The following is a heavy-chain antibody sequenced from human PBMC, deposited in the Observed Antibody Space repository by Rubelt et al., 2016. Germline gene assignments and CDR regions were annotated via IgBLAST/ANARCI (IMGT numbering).Heavy chain of an antibody. Sequence: QVQLQESGPGLVKPSETLSLTCSVSGYSISSGYYWGWFRQSPWKGLEWIVSTYHSDITYYKPSLKRRVTISVDTSKNQFSRKVGSVTAADTAVYYCARQQSWSYTDYCGQGTLVTVAS. D-gene: IGHD2-15*01. CDR3: ARQQSWSYTDY. CDR2: TYHSDIT. V-gene: IGHV4-38-2*02. J-gene: IGHJ4*02. CDR1: GYSISSGYY.